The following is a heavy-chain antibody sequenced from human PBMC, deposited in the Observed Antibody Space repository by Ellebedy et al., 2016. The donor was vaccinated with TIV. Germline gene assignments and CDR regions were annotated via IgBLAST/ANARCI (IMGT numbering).Heavy chain of an antibody. CDR1: GYIFSTYY. CDR3: ARMGLKSGSQKSGFDL. V-gene: IGHV1-46*01. D-gene: IGHD1-26*01. CDR2: INFSGGRA. J-gene: IGHJ3*01. Sequence: AASVKVSCKASGYIFSTYYMHWVRQAPGQGLEWMGMINFSGGRATYAQDVQGRVTMTRDTSTSTVFMELSRLGSEDTAVYYCARMGLKSGSQKSGFDLWGQGTMLTVSS.